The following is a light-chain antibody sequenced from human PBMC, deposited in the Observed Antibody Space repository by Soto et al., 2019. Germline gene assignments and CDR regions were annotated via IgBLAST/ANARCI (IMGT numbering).Light chain of an antibody. CDR2: GAS. CDR3: QQYNNWPWT. Sequence: ESVLAQSPGTLSLSPGERATLSCRASQIVTSSFLAWYQQKPGQAPRLLIYGASTRATGIPARFSGSGSGTEFTLIISSLQSEDFAVYYCQQYNNWPWTFGQGTKVDIK. CDR1: QIVTSSF. J-gene: IGKJ1*01. V-gene: IGKV3-15*01.